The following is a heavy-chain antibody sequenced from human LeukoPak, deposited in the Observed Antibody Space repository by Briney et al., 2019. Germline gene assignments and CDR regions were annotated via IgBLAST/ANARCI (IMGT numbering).Heavy chain of an antibody. Sequence: SETLSLTCTVSGGSVSSSSYYWGWVRQPPGKGLEWIGTISYSGSTYYNPSLKSRVTISVDTSNNQFSLKLTPVTAADTAVYYCARQGGSGRSLDYWGQGTLVTVSS. D-gene: IGHD3-10*01. CDR2: ISYSGST. CDR1: GGSVSSSSYY. J-gene: IGHJ4*02. V-gene: IGHV4-39*01. CDR3: ARQGGSGRSLDY.